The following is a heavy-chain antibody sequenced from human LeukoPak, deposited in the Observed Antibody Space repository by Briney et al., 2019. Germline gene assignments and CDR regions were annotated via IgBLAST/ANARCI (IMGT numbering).Heavy chain of an antibody. CDR2: IRYSGRT. CDR3: ARGGHCSGGSCYPTKFDH. D-gene: IGHD2-15*01. J-gene: IGHJ4*02. V-gene: IGHV4-39*07. Sequence: SETLSLTCTVSGGSISSNTYYWSWIRQPPGKGLEWIGSIRYSGRTYYNPSLKSRVTISVDTSKNQFSLKLSSVTAADTAVYYCARGGHCSGGSCYPTKFDHWGQGTLVTVSS. CDR1: GGSISSNTYY.